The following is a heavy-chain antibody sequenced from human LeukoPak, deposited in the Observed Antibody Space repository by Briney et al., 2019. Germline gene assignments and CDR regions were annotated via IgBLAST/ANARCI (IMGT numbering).Heavy chain of an antibody. J-gene: IGHJ4*02. CDR3: AKVRGYSYALNY. Sequence: PGGSLRLSCAASGFTFSSYWMLWVRQAPGKGLVWVSRINSDGSSTNYADSVKGRFTISRDNAKNTLYLQMNSLRAEDTAVYYCAKVRGYSYALNYWGQGALVTVSS. D-gene: IGHD5-18*01. CDR2: INSDGSST. CDR1: GFTFSSYW. V-gene: IGHV3-74*01.